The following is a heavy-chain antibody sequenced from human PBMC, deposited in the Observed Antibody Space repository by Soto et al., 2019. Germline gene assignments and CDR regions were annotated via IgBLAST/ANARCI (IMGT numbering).Heavy chain of an antibody. D-gene: IGHD3-16*01. CDR3: AREWGFDY. CDR1: GFTFSSYA. V-gene: IGHV3-23*01. Sequence: GSLRLSCAASGFTFSSYAMTWVRQAPGKGLEWVSTIGSSGGGTYHADSVQGRFTISRDNSKNTLYLQMNSLRAEDTAIYYCAREWGFDYWGQGTLVTVSS. J-gene: IGHJ4*02. CDR2: IGSSGGGT.